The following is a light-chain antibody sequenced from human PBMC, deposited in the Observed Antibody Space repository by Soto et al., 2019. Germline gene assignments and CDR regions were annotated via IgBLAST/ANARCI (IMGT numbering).Light chain of an antibody. CDR3: HSYDTILRGSV. V-gene: IGLV1-40*01. Sequence: QSVLTQPPSVSGAPGQRVTISYTGSSSNIGSSFDVHWYQHLPGTAPKLLIYGNTNRPSGVPDRFSGSKSGNSASLAITGLQAEDEADYYCHSYDTILRGSVFGGGTKLTVL. CDR1: SSNIGSSFD. CDR2: GNT. J-gene: IGLJ2*01.